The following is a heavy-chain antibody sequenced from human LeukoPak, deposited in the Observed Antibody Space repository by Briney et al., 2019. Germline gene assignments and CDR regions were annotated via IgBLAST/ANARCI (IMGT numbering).Heavy chain of an antibody. D-gene: IGHD5-12*01. CDR2: IGSDGKT. V-gene: IGHV3-23*01. CDR3: MDV. Sequence: GGSLRLSCGASGFTFSAYAMTWVRQAPGKGLEWVSSIGSDGKTHYSESVKGRFAISRDNSKSMLFLQLNSLRAEDTALYVAMDVWGQGTTVTVSS. CDR1: GFTFSAYA. J-gene: IGHJ6*02.